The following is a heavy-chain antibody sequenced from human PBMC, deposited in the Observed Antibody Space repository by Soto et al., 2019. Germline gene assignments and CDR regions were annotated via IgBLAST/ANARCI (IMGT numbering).Heavy chain of an antibody. D-gene: IGHD6-19*01. CDR1: GGSFSGYY. Sequence: SETLSLTCAVYGGSFSGYYWTWIRQPPGKGLEWIGFIYYSGSSNYNPSLKSRFTISLDTSKNQFSLNLTPVTAADTAVYHCTIGTGWTTDYWSQGTLVTVSS. V-gene: IGHV4-34*11. J-gene: IGHJ4*02. CDR3: TIGTGWTTDY. CDR2: IYYSGSS.